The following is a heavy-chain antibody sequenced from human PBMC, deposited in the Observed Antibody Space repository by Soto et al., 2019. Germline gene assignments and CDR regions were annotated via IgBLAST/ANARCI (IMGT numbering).Heavy chain of an antibody. CDR3: ARRGSGSYYDY. V-gene: IGHV3-23*01. CDR1: GFTFSSYA. CDR2: ISGSGGST. D-gene: IGHD1-26*01. J-gene: IGHJ4*02. Sequence: EVQLLESGGGLVQPGGSLRLSCAASGFTFSSYAMRWVRQAPVKGLEWVSAISGSGGSTYYADSVKGRFTNPRDNSTNTLYLQMNSLRAEDTAVYYCARRGSGSYYDYWGQGTLVTVSS.